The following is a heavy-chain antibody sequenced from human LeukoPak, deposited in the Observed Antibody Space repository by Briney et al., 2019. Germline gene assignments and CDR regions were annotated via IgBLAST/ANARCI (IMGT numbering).Heavy chain of an antibody. CDR2: INHSGST. CDR3: ARDSPRGPDY. CDR1: GGSFSGYY. D-gene: IGHD2-21*01. V-gene: IGHV4-34*01. J-gene: IGHJ4*02. Sequence: PSETLSLTCAVYGGSFSGYYWSWIRQPPGKGLEWIGEINHSGSTNYNPSLKSRVTISVDTSKNQFSLKLSSVTAADTAVYYCARDSPRGPDYWGQGTLVTVSS.